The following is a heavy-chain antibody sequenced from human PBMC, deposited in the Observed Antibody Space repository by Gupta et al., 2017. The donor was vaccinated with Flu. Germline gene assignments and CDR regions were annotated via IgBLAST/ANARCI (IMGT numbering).Heavy chain of an antibody. D-gene: IGHD5-24*01. CDR2: ISWNSGSI. Sequence: EVQLVESGGGLVQPGRSLRLSCAASGFTFDDYAMPWVRQAPGKGLEWVSGISWNSGSIGYADSVKGRFTISRDNAKNSLYLQMNSLRAEDTALYYCAKAYAGRGLATTPIDYWGQGTLVTVSS. V-gene: IGHV3-9*01. CDR3: AKAYAGRGLATTPIDY. CDR1: GFTFDDYA. J-gene: IGHJ4*02.